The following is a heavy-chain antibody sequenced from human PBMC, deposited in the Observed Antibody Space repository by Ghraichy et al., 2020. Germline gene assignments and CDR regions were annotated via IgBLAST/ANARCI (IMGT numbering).Heavy chain of an antibody. D-gene: IGHD4-17*01. J-gene: IGHJ4*02. CDR2: ISDSGDTI. V-gene: IGHV3-11*01. CDR1: GFTFSDYS. CDR3: ARVFHDYGDFGATFDY. Sequence: GGSLRLSCAVSGFTFSDYSMSWIRQAPGKGLEWVSYISDSGDTIYYADSVKGRFTISRDNAKNSLYLLMNSLRAEDTAVYFCARVFHDYGDFGATFDYWGQGTLVTVSS.